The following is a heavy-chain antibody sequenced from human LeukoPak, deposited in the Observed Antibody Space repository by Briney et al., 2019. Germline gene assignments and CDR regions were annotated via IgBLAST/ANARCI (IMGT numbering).Heavy chain of an antibody. CDR2: NNANSGGA. Sequence: ASVKVSCKASGNTFTDYYIHWVRQAPGQGFEWMGWNNANSGGANYAQKFQGRVTMTRDTSISTAYMERSRLRSDDTAVYNCASLDAVDIWGQGTMVTVSS. J-gene: IGHJ3*02. CDR3: ASLDAVDI. CDR1: GNTFTDYY. V-gene: IGHV1-2*02.